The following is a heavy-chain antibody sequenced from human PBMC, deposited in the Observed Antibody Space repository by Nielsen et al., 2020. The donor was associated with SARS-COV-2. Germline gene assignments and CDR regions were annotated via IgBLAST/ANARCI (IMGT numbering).Heavy chain of an antibody. D-gene: IGHD3-22*01. V-gene: IGHV4-31*02. CDR2: IYYSGST. J-gene: IGHJ3*02. Sequence: WIRQPPGKGLEWIGYIYYSGSTYYNPSLKSRVTISVDTSKNQFSLKLSSVTAADTAVYYCAREEVNHYDSSGYYYFDPHVAFGIWGQGTMVTVSS. CDR3: AREEVNHYDSSGYYYFDPHVAFGI.